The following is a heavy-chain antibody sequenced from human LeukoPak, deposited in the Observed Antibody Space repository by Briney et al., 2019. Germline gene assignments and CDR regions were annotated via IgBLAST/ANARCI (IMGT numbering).Heavy chain of an antibody. D-gene: IGHD3-10*01. CDR2: ISGSGGST. V-gene: IGHV3-23*01. CDR1: GFTFSSYA. J-gene: IGHJ3*02. Sequence: PGGSLRLSCAASGFTFSSYAMSWVRQAPGKGLEWVSAISGSGGSTYYADSVKGRFTISRDNSKNTLYLQMNSLRAEDTAVYYCAKARPIWFGELFDAFDIWGQGTMVTVSS. CDR3: AKARPIWFGELFDAFDI.